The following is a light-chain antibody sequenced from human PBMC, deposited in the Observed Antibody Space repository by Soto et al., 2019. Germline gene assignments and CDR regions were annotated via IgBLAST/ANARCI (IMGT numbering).Light chain of an antibody. V-gene: IGKV3-11*01. CDR3: QQSNNWSRT. CDR2: NAS. J-gene: IGKJ1*01. CDR1: QSVSKY. Sequence: IGLTQSPATLSLSPVEKATLSCRASQSVSKYLAWYQQKPGRAPRLLIYNASNRATGIPVRFSGSGSGKDFTLTISSLDPEDSAVYYCQQSNNWSRTFGQRTKMDIK.